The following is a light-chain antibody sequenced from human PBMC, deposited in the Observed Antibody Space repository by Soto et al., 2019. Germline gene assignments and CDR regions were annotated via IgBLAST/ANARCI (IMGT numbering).Light chain of an antibody. CDR3: QQLNSYPLT. V-gene: IGKV1-9*01. J-gene: IGKJ4*01. CDR2: AAS. CDR1: QDISDY. Sequence: DIQLTQSPSFLSASVGDRVTITCRASQDISDYLAWYQQRPEKAPKLLIYAASTLQSGVPSRFSGSGSGTEFTLTISSLQPEDFATYSCQQLNSYPLTFGGGTKVEIK.